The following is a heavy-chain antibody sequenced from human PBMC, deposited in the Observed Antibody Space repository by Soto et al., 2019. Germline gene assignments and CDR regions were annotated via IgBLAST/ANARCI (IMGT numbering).Heavy chain of an antibody. D-gene: IGHD4-17*01. CDR1: GFTFSSYG. CDR3: ATTFKTTVTTYYFDY. Sequence: QVQLVESGGGVVQPGRSLRLSCAASGFTFSSYGMHWVGQAPGKGLEGVAVIWYDGSNKYYADSVKGRFTISRDNSKNTLYLQMNSLRAEDTAVYYCATTFKTTVTTYYFDYWGQGTLVTVSS. CDR2: IWYDGSNK. V-gene: IGHV3-33*01. J-gene: IGHJ4*02.